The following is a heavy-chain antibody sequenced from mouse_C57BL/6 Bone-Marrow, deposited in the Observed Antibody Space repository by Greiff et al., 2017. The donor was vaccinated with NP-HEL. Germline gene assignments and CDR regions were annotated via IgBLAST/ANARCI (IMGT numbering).Heavy chain of an antibody. CDR2: IHPNSGST. CDR1: GYTFTSYW. D-gene: IGHD2-2*01. V-gene: IGHV1-64*01. CDR3: ARGVWLRGVYYGMDY. Sequence: VQLQQPGAELVKPGASVKLSCKASGYTFTSYWMHWVKQRPGQGLEWIGMIHPNSGSTNYNEKFKSKATLTVDKSSSTAYMQLSSLTSEDSAVYDCARGVWLRGVYYGMDYWGQGTSVTVSS. J-gene: IGHJ4*01.